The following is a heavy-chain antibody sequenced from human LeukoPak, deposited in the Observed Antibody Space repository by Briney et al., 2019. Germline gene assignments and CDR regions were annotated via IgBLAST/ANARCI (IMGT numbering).Heavy chain of an antibody. CDR3: ARLGDGWDRDDYGDYDSRGSLRAVDY. CDR2: IYPGDSDT. Sequence: GESLKISCKGSGYSFTSYWIGWVRQMPGKDLEWMGIIYPGDSDTRYSPSFQGQVTISADKSISTAYLQWSSLKASDTAMYYCARLGDGWDRDDYGDYDSRGSLRAVDYWGQGTLVTVSS. D-gene: IGHD4-17*01. V-gene: IGHV5-51*01. J-gene: IGHJ4*02. CDR1: GYSFTSYW.